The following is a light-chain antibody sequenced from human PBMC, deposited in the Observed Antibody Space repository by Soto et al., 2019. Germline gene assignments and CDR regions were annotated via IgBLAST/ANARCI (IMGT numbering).Light chain of an antibody. CDR2: DAA. V-gene: IGKV3-20*01. J-gene: IGKJ5*01. Sequence: EIVLTLSPGTLSLSPGERATLSCRASQSVSSSTYLAWYQQKPGQAPRLLIYDAATRATGIPDRFSGSGSGTDFTLTISRLEPEDFAVYYCQQYGSSPITFGQGTRLEI. CDR3: QQYGSSPIT. CDR1: QSVSSSTY.